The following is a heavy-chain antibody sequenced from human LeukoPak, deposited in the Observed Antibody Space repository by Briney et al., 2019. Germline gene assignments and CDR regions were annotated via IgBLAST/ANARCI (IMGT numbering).Heavy chain of an antibody. CDR1: GFTFSNYT. D-gene: IGHD3-22*01. V-gene: IGHV3-7*03. CDR3: ATPLDYYDRSDSHQGGD. Sequence: GGSLRLSCAASGFTFSNYTMHWVRQAPGKGLEWVANIKHDGSEKNYVDSVKGRFTISRDNAKNSLYLQMNSLRAEDTAVYYCATPLDYYDRSDSHQGGDWGQGTLVTVSS. J-gene: IGHJ4*02. CDR2: IKHDGSEK.